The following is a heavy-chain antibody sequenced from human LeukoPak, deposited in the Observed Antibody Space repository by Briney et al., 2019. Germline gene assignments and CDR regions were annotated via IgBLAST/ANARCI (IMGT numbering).Heavy chain of an antibody. J-gene: IGHJ6*03. Sequence: HPGGSLRLSCTASGFTFGDYAMSWVRQAPGKGLEWVSFIRSKAYGGTTEYAASVKGRFTISRDDSKSIAYLQMNSLKTEDTAVYYCTRGGVDYYYYYMDVWGKGTTVTVSS. CDR2: IRSKAYGGTT. CDR3: TRGGVDYYYYYMDV. D-gene: IGHD2-15*01. CDR1: GFTFGDYA. V-gene: IGHV3-49*04.